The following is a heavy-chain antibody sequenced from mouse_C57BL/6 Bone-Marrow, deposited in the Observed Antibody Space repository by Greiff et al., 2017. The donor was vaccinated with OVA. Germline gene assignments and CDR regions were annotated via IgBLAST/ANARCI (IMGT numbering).Heavy chain of an antibody. Sequence: EVQGVESGAELVRPGASVKLSCTASGFNIKDDYMHWVKQRPEQGLEWIGWIDPENGDTEYASKFQGKATITADTSSNTAYLQLSSLTSEDTAVYYCTTTVVDPFDYWGQGTTLTVSS. CDR2: IDPENGDT. CDR3: TTTVVDPFDY. J-gene: IGHJ2*01. D-gene: IGHD1-1*01. V-gene: IGHV14-4*01. CDR1: GFNIKDDY.